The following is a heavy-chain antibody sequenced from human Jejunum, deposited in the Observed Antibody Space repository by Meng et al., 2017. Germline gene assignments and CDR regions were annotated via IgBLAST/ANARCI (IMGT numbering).Heavy chain of an antibody. D-gene: IGHD2-8*01. CDR1: GDSISSGNYY. V-gene: IGHV4-61*01. CDR2: IHYTGST. J-gene: IGHJ4*02. CDR3: ARYYCPTGVCYNFDL. Sequence: SETLSLTCTVSGDSISSGNYYWSWIRQPPGMGLEWIGYIHYTGSTNYNPSLKSRVTISVDTSKNQFSLKLSSVTAADTAVYYCARYYCPTGVCYNFDLWGQGTLVTVSS.